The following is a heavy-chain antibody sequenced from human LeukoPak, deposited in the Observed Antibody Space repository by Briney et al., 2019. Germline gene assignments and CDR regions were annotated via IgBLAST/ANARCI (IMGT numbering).Heavy chain of an antibody. J-gene: IGHJ6*02. Sequence: GGSLRLSCAASGFTVSSNYMSWVRRAPGKGLEWVSVIYSGGSTYYADSVKGRFTISRDNSKNTLYLQMNSLRAEDTAVYYCAKGETVTTVEYYYYYGMDVWGQGTTVTVSS. D-gene: IGHD4-17*01. V-gene: IGHV3-53*01. CDR1: GFTVSSNY. CDR3: AKGETVTTVEYYYYYGMDV. CDR2: IYSGGST.